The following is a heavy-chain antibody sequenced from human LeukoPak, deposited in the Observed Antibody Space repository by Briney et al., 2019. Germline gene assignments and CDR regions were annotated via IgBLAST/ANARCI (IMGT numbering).Heavy chain of an antibody. D-gene: IGHD4-23*01. CDR3: ARERVDYGGNNWFDP. V-gene: IGHV4-34*01. CDR1: GESFSDYY. Sequence: SETLSLTCAVYGESFSDYYWSWIRQPPGKGLEWIGEINHSGSTNYNPSLKSRVTISVDRSKNQFSLKLSSVTAADTAVYYCARERVDYGGNNWFDPWGQGTLVTVSS. J-gene: IGHJ5*02. CDR2: INHSGST.